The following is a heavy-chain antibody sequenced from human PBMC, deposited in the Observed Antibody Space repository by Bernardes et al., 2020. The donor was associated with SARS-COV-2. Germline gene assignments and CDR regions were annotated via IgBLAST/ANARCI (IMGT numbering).Heavy chain of an antibody. CDR1: GFTFSSYA. CDR2: ISYDGSNK. V-gene: IGHV3-30-3*01. J-gene: IGHJ4*02. Sequence: GGSLRVSCAASGFTFSSYAMHWVRKAPGKGLEWVAVISYDGSNKYYADSVKGRFTISRDNSKNTLYLQMNSLRAEDTAVYYCASALLWFGEAPDYWGQGTLVTVSS. D-gene: IGHD3-10*01. CDR3: ASALLWFGEAPDY.